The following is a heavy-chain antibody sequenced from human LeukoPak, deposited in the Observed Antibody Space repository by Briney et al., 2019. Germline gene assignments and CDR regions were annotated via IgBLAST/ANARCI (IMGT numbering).Heavy chain of an antibody. Sequence: GVSLRLSCAASGFTFSSYSMNWVRQAPGKGLEWVSSISSSSSYIYYADSVKGRFTISRDNAKNSLYLQMNSLRAEDTAVYYCARGLSSTVTPFDYWGQGTLVTVSS. V-gene: IGHV3-21*01. D-gene: IGHD4-17*01. J-gene: IGHJ4*02. CDR3: ARGLSSTVTPFDY. CDR1: GFTFSSYS. CDR2: ISSSSSYI.